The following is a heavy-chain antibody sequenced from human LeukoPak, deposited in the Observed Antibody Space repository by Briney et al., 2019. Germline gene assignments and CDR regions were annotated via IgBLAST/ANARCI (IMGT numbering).Heavy chain of an antibody. V-gene: IGHV1-18*01. CDR3: ARDECSSTSCYTGEFDY. J-gene: IGHJ4*02. Sequence: VASVKVSCKASGGTFSSYAISWVRQAPGQGLEWMGWMNPNSGDTGYAQKFQGRVTMTTDTSTSTAYMELRSLRSDDTAVYYCARDECSSTSCYTGEFDYWGQGTLVTVSS. CDR1: GGTFSSYA. D-gene: IGHD2-2*02. CDR2: MNPNSGDT.